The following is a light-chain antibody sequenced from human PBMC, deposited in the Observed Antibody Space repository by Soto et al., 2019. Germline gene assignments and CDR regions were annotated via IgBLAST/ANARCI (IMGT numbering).Light chain of an antibody. Sequence: QSALTQPASVSGSPGQSITISCTGTSSDVGGYNYVSWYQQHPGKAPQLIIYEATKRPSGVSSRFSGSKSANAASLTISGLQGEDEADYYCSSYTGSTTFVAFGGWTKLTVL. J-gene: IGLJ2*01. V-gene: IGLV2-23*02. CDR2: EAT. CDR1: SSDVGGYNY. CDR3: SSYTGSTTFVA.